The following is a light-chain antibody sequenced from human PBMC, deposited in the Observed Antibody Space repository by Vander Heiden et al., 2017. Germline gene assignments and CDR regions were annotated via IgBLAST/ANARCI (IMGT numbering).Light chain of an antibody. CDR1: QTIAYNY. Sequence: ATQTIAYNYLAWFQQKPGQAPRLLIYGASNRATGVPVRFSGSGYGTDFTLSINGLEPEDVAVYYCQQYGNNSMYPFGQGTKLEIK. V-gene: IGKV3-20*01. J-gene: IGKJ2*01. CDR2: GAS. CDR3: QQYGNNSMYP.